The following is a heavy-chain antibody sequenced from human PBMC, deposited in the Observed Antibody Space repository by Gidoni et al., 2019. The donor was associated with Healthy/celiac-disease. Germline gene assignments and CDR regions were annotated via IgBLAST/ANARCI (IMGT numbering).Heavy chain of an antibody. CDR3: ASLTYYYDSSGYSY. CDR1: GHSVTSYW. V-gene: IGHV5-10-1*03. J-gene: IGHJ4*02. CDR2: MDPSDSYT. Sequence: QLVQSGAEVKKPGDALRVSGKRAGHSVTSYWISWVRQMPGKGVEWMGRMDPSDSYTDYSPSFQGHVTSSAEKSISTAYLQWSSLKASDTALYYCASLTYYYDSSGYSYWGQGTLVTVSS. D-gene: IGHD3-22*01.